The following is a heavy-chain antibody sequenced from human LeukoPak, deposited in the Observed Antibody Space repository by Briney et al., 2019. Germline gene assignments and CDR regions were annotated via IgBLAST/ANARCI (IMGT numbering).Heavy chain of an antibody. CDR3: ARGRYVVYYYYMDV. CDR1: GGTFSSYA. J-gene: IGHJ6*03. CDR2: IIPIFGTA. D-gene: IGHD3-16*01. V-gene: IGHV1-69*05. Sequence: GASVKVSCKASGGTFSSYAISWVRQAPGQGLEWMGGIIPIFGTANYAQKFQGRVTITTDESTSTAYMELSSLRSEDTAVYYCARGRYVVYYYYMDVWGKGTTVTVSS.